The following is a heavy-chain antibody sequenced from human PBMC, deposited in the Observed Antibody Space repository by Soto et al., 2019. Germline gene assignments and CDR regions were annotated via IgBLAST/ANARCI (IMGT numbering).Heavy chain of an antibody. CDR1: GYTFTSYD. J-gene: IGHJ6*02. CDR2: MNPNSGNT. V-gene: IGHV1-8*01. CDR3: AREHYDFPDPDYYYYYGMDV. Sequence: QVQLLQSGAEVKKPGASVKVSCKASGYTFTSYDINWVRQATGQGLEWMGWMNPNSGNTGYAQKFQGRVTMTRNTSISTAYMELSSLRSEDTAVYYCAREHYDFPDPDYYYYYGMDVWGQGTTVTVSS. D-gene: IGHD3-3*01.